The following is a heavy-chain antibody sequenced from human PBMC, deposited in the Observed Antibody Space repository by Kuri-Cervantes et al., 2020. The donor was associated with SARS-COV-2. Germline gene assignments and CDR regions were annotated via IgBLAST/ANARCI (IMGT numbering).Heavy chain of an antibody. V-gene: IGHV1-18*01. CDR2: ISTFNANT. J-gene: IGHJ4*02. CDR1: GYTFTSYG. D-gene: IGHD3-3*01. Sequence: ASVKVSCKASGYTFTSYGISWFRQAPGQGLEWMGWISTFNANTNYAQKFQGRVTITTDTSTTTAYMELRSLRPDDTAVFYCARDTRHYDFWSGYPYFDYWGQGTLVTVSS. CDR3: ARDTRHYDFWSGYPYFDY.